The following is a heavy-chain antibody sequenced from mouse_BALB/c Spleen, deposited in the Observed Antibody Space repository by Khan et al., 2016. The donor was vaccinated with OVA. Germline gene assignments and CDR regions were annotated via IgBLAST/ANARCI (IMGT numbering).Heavy chain of an antibody. Sequence: EVQLQESGPGLVKPSQSLSLTCTVTGYSITSDYAWNWIRQFPGNKLEWMGYITYSGSTSYNPSIKSRISITRDTSKNQFFLQLNSVTTEDTATYFCARRSVWGAGTTVTVSS. CDR1: GYSITSDYA. J-gene: IGHJ1*01. CDR2: ITYSGST. CDR3: ARRSV. V-gene: IGHV3-2*02.